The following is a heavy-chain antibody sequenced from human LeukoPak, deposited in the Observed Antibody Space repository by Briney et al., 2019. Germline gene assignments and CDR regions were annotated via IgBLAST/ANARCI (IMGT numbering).Heavy chain of an antibody. CDR1: GFIFDDFS. CDR3: TKATTRRVPAARIDS. CDR2: ITWHGRST. V-gene: IGHV3-9*01. D-gene: IGHD6-13*01. Sequence: PGGSLRLSCAASGFIFDDFSIFWVRQAPGKGLEWVSSITWHGRSTAYADSVRGRFTISRDNAKNSLYLQMNSLRPEDTAFYYCTKATTRRVPAARIDSWGQGTLVTVSS. J-gene: IGHJ4*02.